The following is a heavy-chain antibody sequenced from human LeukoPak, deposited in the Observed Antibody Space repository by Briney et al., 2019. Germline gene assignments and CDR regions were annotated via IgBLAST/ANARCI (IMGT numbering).Heavy chain of an antibody. J-gene: IGHJ4*02. CDR2: ISYDGSNK. V-gene: IGHV3-30*03. CDR3: AREDCSGGSCYSSYFDY. Sequence: GGSLRLSCAASGFTFSSYGMHWVRQAPGKGLEWVAVISYDGSNKYYADSVKGRFTISRDNSKNTLYLQMNSLRAEDTAVYYCAREDCSGGSCYSSYFDYWGQGTLVTVSS. CDR1: GFTFSSYG. D-gene: IGHD2-15*01.